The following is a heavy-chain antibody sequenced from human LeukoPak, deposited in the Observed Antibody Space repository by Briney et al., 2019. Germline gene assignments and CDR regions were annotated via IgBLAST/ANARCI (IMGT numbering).Heavy chain of an antibody. Sequence: PSQTLSLTCTVSGGSISSGGYSWSWIRQHPGKGLEWIGYIYYSGSTYYNSSLKSRVTISVDTSKNQFSLKLSSVTAADTAVYYCAREEAPGAAFDIWGQGTMVTVSS. CDR2: IYYSGST. V-gene: IGHV4-31*03. CDR3: AREEAPGAAFDI. CDR1: GGSISSGGYS. J-gene: IGHJ3*02.